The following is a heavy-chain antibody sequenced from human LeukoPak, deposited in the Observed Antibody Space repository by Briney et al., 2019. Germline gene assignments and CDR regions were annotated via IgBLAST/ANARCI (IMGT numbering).Heavy chain of an antibody. V-gene: IGHV3-53*01. CDR1: GFTVSSNY. CDR3: ARDYTVPRASIVTES. J-gene: IGHJ5*02. Sequence: PGGSLRLSCAASGFTVSSNYMSWVRQAPGKGLEWVAVIYSGGTTSYADSVRGRFTISRDNSENTLYLQMNSLRAEDTAVYYCARDYTVPRASIVTESWGRGTLVTVSS. D-gene: IGHD2-15*01. CDR2: IYSGGTT.